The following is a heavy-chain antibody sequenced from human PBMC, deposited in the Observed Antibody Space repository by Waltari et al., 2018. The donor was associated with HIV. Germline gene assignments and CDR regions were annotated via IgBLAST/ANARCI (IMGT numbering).Heavy chain of an antibody. J-gene: IGHJ5*02. CDR1: GGSFSGYY. Sequence: QVQLQQWGAGLLKPSETLSLTCAVYGGSFSGYYWSWIRQPPGKGLEWIGEINHSGSTNYNPSLKSRVTISVDTSKNQFSLKLSSVTAADTAVYYCARGFDYDILTGYPKDDNWFDPWGQGTLVTVSS. V-gene: IGHV4-34*01. CDR3: ARGFDYDILTGYPKDDNWFDP. CDR2: INHSGST. D-gene: IGHD3-9*01.